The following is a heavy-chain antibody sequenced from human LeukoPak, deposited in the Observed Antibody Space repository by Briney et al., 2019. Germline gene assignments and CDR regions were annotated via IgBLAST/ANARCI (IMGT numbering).Heavy chain of an antibody. CDR2: INSDGSST. Sequence: PGGSLRLSCAASGFTFSSYWMPWVRQAPGKGLVWVSRINSDGSSTSYADSVKGRFTISRDNAKNTLYLQMNSLRAEATAVYYCARAKSGDRNIMITFGGVIDYWGQGTLVTVSS. CDR3: ARAKSGDRNIMITFGGVIDY. V-gene: IGHV3-74*01. CDR1: GFTFSSYW. J-gene: IGHJ4*02. D-gene: IGHD3-16*02.